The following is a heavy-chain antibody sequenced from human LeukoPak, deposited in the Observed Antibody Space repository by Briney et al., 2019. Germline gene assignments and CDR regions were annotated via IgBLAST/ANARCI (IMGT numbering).Heavy chain of an antibody. CDR3: ARDRAWLVVVPGEVFDI. V-gene: IGHV3-21*04. Sequence: GGSLRLSCAASGFTFSSYSMNWVRQAPGKGLEWVSSISSSSSYIYYADSVKGRFTISRDNAKNSLYLQMNSLRAEDTAVYYCARDRAWLVVVPGEVFDIWGQGTMVTVSS. D-gene: IGHD2-2*01. J-gene: IGHJ3*02. CDR1: GFTFSSYS. CDR2: ISSSSSYI.